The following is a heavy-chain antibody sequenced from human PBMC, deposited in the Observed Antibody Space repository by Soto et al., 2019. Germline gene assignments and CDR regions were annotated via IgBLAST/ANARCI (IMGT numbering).Heavy chain of an antibody. CDR3: ASRTSGWYFDY. CDR2: ISGSGGST. D-gene: IGHD6-19*01. V-gene: IGHV3-23*01. Sequence: EVQLLESGGGLVQPGGSLRLSCTASGFTFSSYAMSWVRQAPGKGLEWVTVISGSGGSTYYADSVKGRFTISRDNSKNTLYLQMNSLRAEDTAVYYCASRTSGWYFDYWGQGTLVTVSS. CDR1: GFTFSSYA. J-gene: IGHJ4*02.